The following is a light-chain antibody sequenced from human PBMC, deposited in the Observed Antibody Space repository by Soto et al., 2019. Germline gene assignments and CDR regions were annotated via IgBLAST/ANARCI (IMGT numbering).Light chain of an antibody. CDR2: DAS. CDR1: QSISSF. J-gene: IGKJ1*01. CDR3: QQYNT. V-gene: IGKV1-5*01. Sequence: DIQMTQSPSTLSASVGDRVTITCRASQSISSFLAWYQQKPGKAPKLLIYDASSLESGVPSRFRGSGSGTEFTLTISSLQPDDFATYYCQQYNTLGQGTKVDIK.